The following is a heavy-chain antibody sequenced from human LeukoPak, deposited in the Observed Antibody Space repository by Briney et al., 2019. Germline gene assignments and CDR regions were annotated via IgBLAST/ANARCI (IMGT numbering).Heavy chain of an antibody. CDR1: GFTFSDYY. Sequence: TGGSLRLSCAASGFTFSDYYMSWIRQAPGKGLEWVSYISSSGSTIYHADSVKGRFTISRDNAKNSLYLQMNSLRAEDTAVYYCAREGRDGYLQLRGYFDYWGQGTLVTVSS. CDR3: AREGRDGYLQLRGYFDY. V-gene: IGHV3-11*01. D-gene: IGHD5-24*01. J-gene: IGHJ4*02. CDR2: ISSSGSTI.